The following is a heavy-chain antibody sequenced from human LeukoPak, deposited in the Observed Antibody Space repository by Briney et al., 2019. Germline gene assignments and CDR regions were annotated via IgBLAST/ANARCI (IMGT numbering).Heavy chain of an antibody. D-gene: IGHD1-26*01. J-gene: IGHJ4*02. CDR2: ISAYNGNT. CDR3: ARVRSMVGATDY. V-gene: IGHV1-18*01. Sequence: ASVKVSCKASGYTFTSYGISWVRQAPGQGLEWMGWISAYNGNTNYAQKFQGRVTMTRDTSTSTVYMELSSLRSEDTAVYYCARVRSMVGATDYWGQGTLVTVSS. CDR1: GYTFTSYG.